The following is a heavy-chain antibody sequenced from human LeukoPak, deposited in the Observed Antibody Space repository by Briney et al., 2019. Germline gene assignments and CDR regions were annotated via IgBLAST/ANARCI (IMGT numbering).Heavy chain of an antibody. CDR3: ARHSSSWSDFDY. CDR2: FDPEDGET. CDR1: GYTLTELS. J-gene: IGHJ4*02. V-gene: IGHV1-24*01. D-gene: IGHD6-13*01. Sequence: GASVKVSCKVSGYTLTELSMHWVRQAPGKGLEWMGGFDPEDGETIYAQKFQGRVTMTRDMSTSTVYMELSSLRSEDTAVYYCARHSSSWSDFDYWGQGTLVTVSS.